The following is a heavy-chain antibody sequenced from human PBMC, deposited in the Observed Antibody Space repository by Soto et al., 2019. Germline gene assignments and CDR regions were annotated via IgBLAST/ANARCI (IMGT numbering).Heavy chain of an antibody. Sequence: GSLSLPGAGDGGASAPAALSGVGQASGKGPEWVGRIGSKANSYATVYAASLKGRFTISRDDSRNTAYLQMNSLRAEDTAVYYCAITLYYYDSSGYQWGQGT. CDR2: IGSKANSYAT. J-gene: IGHJ4*02. CDR1: GGASAPAA. D-gene: IGHD3-22*01. V-gene: IGHV3-73*01. CDR3: AITLYYYDSSGYQ.